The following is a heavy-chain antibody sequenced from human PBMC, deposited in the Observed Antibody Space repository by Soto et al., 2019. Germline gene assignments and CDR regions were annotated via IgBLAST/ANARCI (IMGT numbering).Heavy chain of an antibody. D-gene: IGHD2-2*01. CDR2: ISAYNGNT. J-gene: IGHJ6*02. Sequence: GASVKVSCKASGYTFTSYGISWVRQAPGQGLELMGWISAYNGNTNYAQKLQGRVTMTTDTSTSTAYMELRSLRSDDTAVYYCARDRLVPAAIEYYYYGMDVWGQGTTVTVSS. V-gene: IGHV1-18*01. CDR3: ARDRLVPAAIEYYYYGMDV. CDR1: GYTFTSYG.